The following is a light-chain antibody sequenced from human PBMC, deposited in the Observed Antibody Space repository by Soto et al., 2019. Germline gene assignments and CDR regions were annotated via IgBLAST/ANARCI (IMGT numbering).Light chain of an antibody. CDR2: EGT. CDR1: SSDIGAYDY. Sequence: SALTQPAYLSGAHGQSITLSCPGTSSDIGAYDYVSWFQQHPGKAPKLMIYEGTKRPSGVSNRFSGSKSGNTASLAISGLQAEDEADYYCCSYAGSTTYVFGTGTKANV. CDR3: CSYAGSTTYV. J-gene: IGLJ1*01. V-gene: IGLV2-23*01.